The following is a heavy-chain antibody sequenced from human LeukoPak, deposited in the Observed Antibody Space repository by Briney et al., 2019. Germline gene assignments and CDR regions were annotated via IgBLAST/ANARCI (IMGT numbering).Heavy chain of an antibody. Sequence: KTGGSLRLSCAASGFTFSNGWMSWVRQAPGKGLEWVGRIKSKTDGGTTEYAAPVKGRFTISRDDSKNTLYLQMNSLKTEDTAVYYCTTDRYCSSTTCPGAFDHWGQGTLVTVPS. V-gene: IGHV3-15*01. CDR2: IKSKTDGGTT. J-gene: IGHJ4*02. CDR1: GFTFSNGW. D-gene: IGHD2-2*01. CDR3: TTDRYCSSTTCPGAFDH.